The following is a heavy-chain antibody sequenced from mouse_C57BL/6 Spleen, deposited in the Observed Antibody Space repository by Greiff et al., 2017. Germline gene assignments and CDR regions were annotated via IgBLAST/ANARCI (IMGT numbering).Heavy chain of an antibody. V-gene: IGHV5-4*01. J-gene: IGHJ2*01. Sequence: DVKLVESGGGLVKPGGSLKLSCAASGFTFSSYAMSWVRQTPEKRLEWVATISDGGSYTYYPDNVKGRFTIYRDNATNNLYLQMSHLKSEDTAMYYCARDECYYYGSSPYYFDYWGQGTTLTVSS. D-gene: IGHD1-1*01. CDR3: ARDECYYYGSSPYYFDY. CDR2: ISDGGSYT. CDR1: GFTFSSYA.